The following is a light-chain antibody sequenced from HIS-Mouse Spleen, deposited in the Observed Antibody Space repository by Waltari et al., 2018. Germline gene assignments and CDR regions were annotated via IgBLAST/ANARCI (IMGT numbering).Light chain of an antibody. CDR1: SSDFGGYNY. J-gene: IGLJ2*01. V-gene: IGLV2-14*03. Sequence: QSALTPPASVSGSPGQSITISCTGTSSDFGGYNYVSWYQQHPGKAPKLMIYDVSNRPSGVSNRFSGSKSGNTASLTISGLQAEDEADYYCSSYTSSSTLVVFGGGTKLTVL. CDR3: SSYTSSSTLVV. CDR2: DVS.